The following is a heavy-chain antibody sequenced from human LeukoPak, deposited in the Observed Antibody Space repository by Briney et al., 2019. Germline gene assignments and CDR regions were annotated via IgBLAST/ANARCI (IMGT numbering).Heavy chain of an antibody. CDR2: INAGNGNT. CDR1: GYTFTSYA. J-gene: IGHJ4*02. CDR3: ARVYTRFGELAYY. D-gene: IGHD3-10*01. V-gene: IGHV1-3*01. Sequence: GASVKVSCKASGYTFTSYAMHWVRQAPGQRLEWMGWINAGNGNTKYSQKFQGRVTITRDTSASTAYMELSSLRSEDTAVYYCARVYTRFGELAYYWGQGTLVTVSS.